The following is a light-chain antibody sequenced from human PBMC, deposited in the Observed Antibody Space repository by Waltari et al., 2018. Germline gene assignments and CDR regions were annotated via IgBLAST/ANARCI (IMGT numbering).Light chain of an antibody. CDR1: RSNIGNTP. Sequence: QSVLTQPPSVSEAPRQRVTISCSGIRSNIGNTPVTLYQQFPGRAPNLLIYYDDLLPSGVSDRFSGSKSGTSASLAISGLQSEDEAYYYCASWDDDLSGVVFGGGTKLTVL. CDR3: ASWDDDLSGVV. CDR2: YDD. J-gene: IGLJ2*01. V-gene: IGLV1-36*01.